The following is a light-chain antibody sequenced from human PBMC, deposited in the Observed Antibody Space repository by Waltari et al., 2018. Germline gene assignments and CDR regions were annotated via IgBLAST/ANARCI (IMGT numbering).Light chain of an antibody. J-gene: IGKJ1*01. CDR2: KVS. CDR1: QSLVYRDGNTY. V-gene: IGKV2-30*01. Sequence: DVVMTQSPLSLPVTLGQPASLSCRSSQSLVYRDGNTYLNWFQQRPGQSPRRLIYKVSNRDSGVPDRFSGSGSGTDFTLEISRVEAEDVGVYFCMQGTHWPPTFGQGTKVEVK. CDR3: MQGTHWPPT.